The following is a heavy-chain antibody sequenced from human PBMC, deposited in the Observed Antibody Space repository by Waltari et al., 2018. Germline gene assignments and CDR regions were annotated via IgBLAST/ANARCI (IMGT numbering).Heavy chain of an antibody. Sequence: QVQLVQSGAEVQKPGASVKVSCKASGYTFTACSIHWMRQAPGQRLEWMGWSNAGNGNTKYSQIQDRVTITRDTSASTAYMELSSLRSEDTAVYYCARENYYDSSGYRPSFDYWGQGTLVTVSS. CDR1: GYTFTACS. J-gene: IGHJ4*02. CDR3: ARENYYDSSGYRPSFDY. CDR2: SNAGNGNT. V-gene: IGHV1-3*01. D-gene: IGHD3-22*01.